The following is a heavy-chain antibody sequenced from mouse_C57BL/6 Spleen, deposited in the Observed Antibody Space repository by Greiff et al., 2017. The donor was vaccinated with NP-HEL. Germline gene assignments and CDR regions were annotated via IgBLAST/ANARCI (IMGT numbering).Heavy chain of an antibody. D-gene: IGHD1-1*01. CDR2: ISDGGSYT. V-gene: IGHV5-4*01. Sequence: EVQLVESGGGLVKPGGSLKLSCAASGFTFSSYAMSWVRPTPEKRLEWVATISDGGSYTYYPDNVKGRFTISRDNAKNNLYLQMSHLKSEDTAMYYCAGTTVVAPYAMDYWGQGTSVTVSS. CDR1: GFTFSSYA. J-gene: IGHJ4*01. CDR3: AGTTVVAPYAMDY.